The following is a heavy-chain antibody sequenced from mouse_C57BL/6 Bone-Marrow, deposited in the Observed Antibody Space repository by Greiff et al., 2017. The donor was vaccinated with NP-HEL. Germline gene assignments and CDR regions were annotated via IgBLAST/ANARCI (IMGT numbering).Heavy chain of an antibody. D-gene: IGHD1-1*01. Sequence: EVQVVESGGDLVKPGGSLKLSCAASGFTFSSYGMSWVRQTPDKRLEWVATISSGGSYTYYPDSVKGRFTISRDNAKNTLYLQMSSLKSEDTAMYYCARRGTTVVAGDYWGQGTTLTVSS. J-gene: IGHJ2*01. CDR2: ISSGGSYT. CDR1: GFTFSSYG. CDR3: ARRGTTVVAGDY. V-gene: IGHV5-6*01.